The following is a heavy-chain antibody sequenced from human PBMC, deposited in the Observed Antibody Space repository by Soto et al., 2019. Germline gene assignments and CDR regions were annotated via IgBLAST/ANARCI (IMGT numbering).Heavy chain of an antibody. V-gene: IGHV1-8*01. Sequence: ASVKVSCKASGYTFTSYDINWVRQATGQGLEWMGWMNPNSGNTGYAQKFQGRVTMTRNTSISTAYMELSCLRSEDTAVNYCARVGRGVWSGYPLPASWHNWFDPWGQGTLVTVSS. CDR2: MNPNSGNT. CDR1: GYTFTSYD. J-gene: IGHJ5*02. D-gene: IGHD3-3*01. CDR3: ARVGRGVWSGYPLPASWHNWFDP.